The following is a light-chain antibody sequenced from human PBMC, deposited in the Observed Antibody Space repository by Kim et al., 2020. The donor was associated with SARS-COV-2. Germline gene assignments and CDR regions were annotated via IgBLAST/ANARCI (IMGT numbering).Light chain of an antibody. CDR1: SLRSDY. J-gene: IGLJ3*02. CDR2: GKN. CDR3: NSRDSSGNHWV. V-gene: IGLV3-19*01. Sequence: ALGQTVRITCKGDSLRSDYASWYQQKPGQAPVLVIYGKNNRPSGNPDRFSGSSSGNTASLTITGAQAEDEADYYCNSRDSSGNHWVFGAGTQLTVL.